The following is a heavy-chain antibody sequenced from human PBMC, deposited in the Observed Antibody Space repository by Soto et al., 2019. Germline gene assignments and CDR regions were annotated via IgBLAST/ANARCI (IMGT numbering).Heavy chain of an antibody. CDR3: ALNYYYYGMDF. Sequence: QVQLVQSGAEVKKPGASVKVSCKTSGYTFTTYYIHWVRRAPGQGLEWMGMINPTGRTISYAQKFKGRVTMTRDTSTSTVYMEVSSLRSDDTAVYYCALNYYYYGMDFWGQGTTVAVSS. CDR1: GYTFTTYY. CDR2: INPTGRTI. J-gene: IGHJ6*02. V-gene: IGHV1-46*01.